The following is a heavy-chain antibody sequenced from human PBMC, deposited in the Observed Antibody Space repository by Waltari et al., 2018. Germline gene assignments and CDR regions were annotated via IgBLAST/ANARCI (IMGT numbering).Heavy chain of an antibody. Sequence: QGQLVQSGAEVKKPGASVKVSCKASGYNVTGYDIHWVRQAPGQGLEWLGCLSPKSGGTHLSQKFKDRVTMTRDTSIRTAYMELSRLKSDDQAVYYCARPRRYCTGGTCYSNWLDPWGQGTLVTVSS. CDR2: LSPKSGGT. J-gene: IGHJ5*02. V-gene: IGHV1-2*02. CDR3: ARPRRYCTGGTCYSNWLDP. D-gene: IGHD2-15*01. CDR1: GYNVTGYD.